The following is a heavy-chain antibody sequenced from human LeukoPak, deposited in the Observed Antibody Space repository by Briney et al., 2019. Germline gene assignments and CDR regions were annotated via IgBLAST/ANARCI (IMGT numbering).Heavy chain of an antibody. CDR3: ARPRYSSSQFDY. J-gene: IGHJ4*02. CDR1: GYSISSGYY. D-gene: IGHD6-13*01. V-gene: IGHV4-38-2*01. Sequence: SETLSLTCAVSGYSISSGYYWGWIRPPPGKGLEWIGSNYHSGSAYYNPSLKSRVTISVDTSKNQCSLKLSSVTAADTAVYYCARPRYSSSQFDYWGQGTLVSVSS. CDR2: NYHSGSA.